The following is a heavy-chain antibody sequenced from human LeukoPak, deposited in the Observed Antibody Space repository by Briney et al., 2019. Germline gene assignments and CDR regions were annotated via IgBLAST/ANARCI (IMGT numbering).Heavy chain of an antibody. CDR3: ARVVNSGYDYDY. V-gene: IGHV3-53*01. CDR2: IYSGGST. J-gene: IGHJ4*02. Sequence: GGSLRLSCAASGFTVSSNYMSWVRQAPGKGLEWVSVIYSGGSTYYTDSVKGRFTISRDNSKNTLYLQMNSLRAEDTAVYYCARVVNSGYDYDYWGQGTLVTVSS. D-gene: IGHD5-12*01. CDR1: GFTVSSNY.